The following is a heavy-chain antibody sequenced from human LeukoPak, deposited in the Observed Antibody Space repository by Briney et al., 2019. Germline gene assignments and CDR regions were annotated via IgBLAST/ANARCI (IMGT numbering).Heavy chain of an antibody. CDR2: ISGSGGST. V-gene: IGHV3-23*01. D-gene: IGHD1-1*01. CDR3: AKDQLESRGYYYYYGMDV. CDR1: GFTFSSYA. J-gene: IGHJ6*02. Sequence: GGSLRLSCVASGFTFSSYALSWVRQAPGKGPEWVSAISGSGGSTYYADSVKGRFTISRDNSKNTLYLQMNSLRAEDTAVYYCAKDQLESRGYYYYYGMDVWGQGTTVTVSS.